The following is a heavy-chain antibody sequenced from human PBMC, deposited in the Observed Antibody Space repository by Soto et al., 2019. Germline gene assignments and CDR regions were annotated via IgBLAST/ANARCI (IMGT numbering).Heavy chain of an antibody. CDR2: IIPIFGTA. D-gene: IGHD3-16*01. CDR1: GGTFSSYA. V-gene: IGHV1-69*13. CDR3: ARVPLMTRFYYFDY. Sequence: GASVKVSCKASGGTFSSYAISWVRQAPGQGLEWMGGIIPIFGTANYAQKFQGRVTITADESTSTAYMELSSLRSEDTAVYYCARVPLMTRFYYFDYWGQGTLVTVSS. J-gene: IGHJ4*02.